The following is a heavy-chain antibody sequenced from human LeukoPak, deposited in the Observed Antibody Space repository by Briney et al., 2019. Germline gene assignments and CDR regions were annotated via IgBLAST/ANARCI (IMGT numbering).Heavy chain of an antibody. J-gene: IGHJ4*02. CDR2: INHSGST. CDR1: GGSFSGYY. CDR3: ARVYYVWGSYRPSGFDY. Sequence: SETLSLTCAVYGGSFSGYYWSWIRQPPGKGLEWIGEINHSGSTNYNPSLKSRVTISVDTSKNQFSLKLSSVTAADTAVYYCARVYYVWGSYRPSGFDYWGQGTLVTVSS. V-gene: IGHV4-34*01. D-gene: IGHD3-16*02.